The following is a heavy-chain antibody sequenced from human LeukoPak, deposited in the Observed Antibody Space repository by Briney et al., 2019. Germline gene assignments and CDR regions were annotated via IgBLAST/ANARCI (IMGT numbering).Heavy chain of an antibody. CDR1: GGSISSGGYY. Sequence: SETLSLTCTVSGGSISSGGYYWSWIRQHPGKGLEWIGYIYYSGSTYYNPSLKSRFTISVDTSKNQSSLKLSSVTAADTAVYYCAGSKSYGRVDYWGQGTLVTVSS. J-gene: IGHJ4*02. D-gene: IGHD1-26*01. CDR2: IYYSGST. CDR3: AGSKSYGRVDY. V-gene: IGHV4-31*03.